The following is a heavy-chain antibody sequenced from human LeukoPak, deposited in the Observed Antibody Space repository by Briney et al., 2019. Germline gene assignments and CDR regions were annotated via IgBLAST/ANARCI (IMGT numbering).Heavy chain of an antibody. CDR2: IIPIFGTA. Sequence: SVTVSCKASGGTFSSYAISWVRQAPGQGLEWMGGIIPIFGTANYAQKFQGRATITTDESTSTAYMELSSLRSEDTAVYYCASHGGSTSVANWFDPWGQGTLVTVSS. D-gene: IGHD2-2*01. V-gene: IGHV1-69*05. CDR3: ASHGGSTSVANWFDP. J-gene: IGHJ5*02. CDR1: GGTFSSYA.